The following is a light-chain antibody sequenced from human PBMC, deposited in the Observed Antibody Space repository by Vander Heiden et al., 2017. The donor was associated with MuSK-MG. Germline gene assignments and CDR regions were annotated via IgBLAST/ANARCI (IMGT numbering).Light chain of an antibody. CDR2: DVS. J-gene: IGLJ2*01. Sequence: PGQSITISCTGTSSDVGGYNYVSWYQQHPGKAPKLMIYDVSNRPSGVSNRFSGSKSGNTASLTISGLQAEDEADYYCSSYTSSSIVVFGGGTKLTVL. CDR1: SSDVGGYNY. V-gene: IGLV2-14*03. CDR3: SSYTSSSIVV.